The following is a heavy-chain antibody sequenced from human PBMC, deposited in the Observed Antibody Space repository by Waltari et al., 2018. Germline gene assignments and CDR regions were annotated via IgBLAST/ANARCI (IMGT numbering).Heavy chain of an antibody. Sequence: QVQLQESGPGLVKPSETLSLTCAVSGYSISSGYYWGWIRQPPGKGLEWIGSIYHSGSTYYNPSLKSRVTISVDTSKNQFSLKLSSVTAADTAVYYCARQVPTVTMGGFDYWGQGTLVTVSS. V-gene: IGHV4-38-2*01. D-gene: IGHD4-17*01. J-gene: IGHJ4*02. CDR1: GYSISSGYY. CDR3: ARQVPTVTMGGFDY. CDR2: IYHSGST.